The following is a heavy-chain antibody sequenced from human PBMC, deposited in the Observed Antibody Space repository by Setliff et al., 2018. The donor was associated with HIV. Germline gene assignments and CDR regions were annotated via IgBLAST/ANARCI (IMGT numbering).Heavy chain of an antibody. Sequence: LSLTCTVSGGSVSSPGYYGGWIRQAPGKGLEWVSYISNSGSTIYYADSVRGRFSISRDNAKNSLYLQMNSLRAEDTAVYYCARDSRTGYFDSWGQGTLVTASS. CDR2: ISNSGSTI. J-gene: IGHJ4*02. V-gene: IGHV3-11*04. CDR3: ARDSRTGYFDS. CDR1: GGSVSSPGYY. D-gene: IGHD2-2*01.